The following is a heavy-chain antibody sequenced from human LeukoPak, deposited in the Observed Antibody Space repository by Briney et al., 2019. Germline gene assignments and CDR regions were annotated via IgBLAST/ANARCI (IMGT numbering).Heavy chain of an antibody. Sequence: GGSLRLSCVASGFTFISSWLHWVRQAPGMGLVWVSHVSPDGTNTAYADSVKDRFTISRDNAKNTLYLQMNSLRAEDTAVYYCSSFLMGAPNWGQGTLVTVSS. D-gene: IGHD1-26*01. J-gene: IGHJ4*02. CDR2: VSPDGTNT. CDR1: GFTFISSW. V-gene: IGHV3-74*01. CDR3: SSFLMGAPN.